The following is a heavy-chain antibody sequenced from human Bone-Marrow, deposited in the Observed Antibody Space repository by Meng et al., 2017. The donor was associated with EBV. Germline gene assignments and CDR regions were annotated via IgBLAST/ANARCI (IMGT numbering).Heavy chain of an antibody. V-gene: IGHV4-39*01. CDR1: GGSMSCSSYY. J-gene: IGHJ5*02. Sequence: QLQLQVSGPGLVTLLVTLSLTCTVSGGSMSCSSYYWGWIRQPPGKGLELIESIYYSGSTYYNPSLKSRVTISVDTSKNQFSLKLNSVTAADTAVYFCARHDRLGDYGVSWGQGTLVTVSS. D-gene: IGHD4-17*01. CDR3: ARHDRLGDYGVS. CDR2: IYYSGST.